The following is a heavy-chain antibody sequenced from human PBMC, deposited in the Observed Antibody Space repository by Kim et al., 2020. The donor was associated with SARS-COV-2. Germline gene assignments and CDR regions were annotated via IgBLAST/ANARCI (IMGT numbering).Heavy chain of an antibody. V-gene: IGHV3-74*01. D-gene: IGHD6-19*01. Sequence: DADSVKGRFTISRDNAKNALYLQMNSLRVEDTAVYYCARRAYSSGWWYFDFWGQGTLVTVSS. J-gene: IGHJ4*02. CDR3: ARRAYSSGWWYFDF.